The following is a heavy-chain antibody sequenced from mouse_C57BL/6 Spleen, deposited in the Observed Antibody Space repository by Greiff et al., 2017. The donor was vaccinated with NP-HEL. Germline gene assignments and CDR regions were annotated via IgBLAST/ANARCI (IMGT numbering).Heavy chain of an antibody. Sequence: EVQLQQSGPELVKPGASVKISCKASGYTFTDYYMNWVKQSHGKSLEWIGDINPNNGGTSYNQKFKGKATLTVDKSSSTAYMELRSLTSEDSAVYYCARRDYAWFAYWAKGLWSLSLQ. J-gene: IGHJ3*01. CDR3: ARRDYAWFAY. D-gene: IGHD2-4*01. V-gene: IGHV1-26*01. CDR2: INPNNGGT. CDR1: GYTFTDYY.